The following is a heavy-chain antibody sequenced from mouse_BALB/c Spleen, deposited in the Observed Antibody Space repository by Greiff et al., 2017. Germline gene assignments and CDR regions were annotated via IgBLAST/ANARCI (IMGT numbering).Heavy chain of an antibody. V-gene: IGHV5-4*02. CDR2: ISDGGSYT. J-gene: IGHJ2*01. CDR3: ARDGDGYYPDY. D-gene: IGHD2-3*01. Sequence: EVKLVESGGGLVKPGGSLKLSCAASGFTFSDYYMYWVRQTPEKRLEWVATISDGGSYTYYPDSVKGRFTISRDNAKNNLYLQMSSLKSEDTAMYYCARDGDGYYPDYWGQGTTLTVSS. CDR1: GFTFSDYY.